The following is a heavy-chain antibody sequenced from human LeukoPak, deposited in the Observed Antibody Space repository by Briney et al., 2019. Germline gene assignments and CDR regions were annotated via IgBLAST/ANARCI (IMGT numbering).Heavy chain of an antibody. V-gene: IGHV1-3*01. Sequence: ASVKVSCKASGYTFTSYAMHWVRQAPGQRLEWMGWINAGNGNTKYSQKFQGRVTITRDTSASTAYMELSSLRSEDTAVYYCARECSGGSCYYWFDPWGQGTLVTVSS. D-gene: IGHD2-15*01. J-gene: IGHJ5*02. CDR2: INAGNGNT. CDR1: GYTFTSYA. CDR3: ARECSGGSCYYWFDP.